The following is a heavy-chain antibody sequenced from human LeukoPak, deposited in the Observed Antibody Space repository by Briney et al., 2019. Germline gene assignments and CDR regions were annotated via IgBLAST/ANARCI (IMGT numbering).Heavy chain of an antibody. J-gene: IGHJ4*02. Sequence: MTGGSLRLSCAASGFTFNTYGMNWVRQAPGKGLEWVSSISSSSSYIYYADSVKGRFTISRDNAKNSLYLQMNSLRAEDTAVYYCARAHDYVWELDYWGQGTLVTVSS. D-gene: IGHD3-16*01. V-gene: IGHV3-21*01. CDR2: ISSSSSYI. CDR3: ARAHDYVWELDY. CDR1: GFTFNTYG.